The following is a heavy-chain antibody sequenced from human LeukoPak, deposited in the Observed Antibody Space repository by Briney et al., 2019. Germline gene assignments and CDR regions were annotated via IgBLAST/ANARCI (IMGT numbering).Heavy chain of an antibody. V-gene: IGHV5-51*01. CDR1: GYSFTTYW. CDR3: ARPLDTGKGNDAFDI. CDR2: IYPGDSDT. J-gene: IGHJ3*02. D-gene: IGHD2-8*02. Sequence: NRGESLKISCQGSGYSFTTYWIAWVRQIPGQGLECMGIIYPGDSDTRYSPSLQGQVTISADKSISTAYLQWSSLKASDTAMYYCARPLDTGKGNDAFDIWGQGTLVTVFS.